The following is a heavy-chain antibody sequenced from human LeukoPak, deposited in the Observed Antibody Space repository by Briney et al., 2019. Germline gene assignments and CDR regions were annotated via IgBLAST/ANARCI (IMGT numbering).Heavy chain of an antibody. J-gene: IGHJ4*02. D-gene: IGHD6-6*01. CDR2: FDPEDGET. Sequence: ASVKVSCKVSGYTLTELSIHWVRQAPGKGLEWMGGFDPEDGETIYAQKFQGRVTMTRDTSISTAYMDLRRLRSDDTAVYYCARDYSSSSGYFDYWGQGTLVTVSS. V-gene: IGHV1-24*01. CDR3: ARDYSSSSGYFDY. CDR1: GYTLTELS.